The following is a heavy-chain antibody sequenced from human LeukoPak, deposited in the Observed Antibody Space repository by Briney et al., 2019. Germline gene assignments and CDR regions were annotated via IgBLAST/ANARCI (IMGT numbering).Heavy chain of an antibody. CDR1: GFTFSSYA. V-gene: IGHV3-30*04. J-gene: IGHJ4*02. Sequence: PGGSLRLSCAASGFTFSSYAMHWVRQAPGKGLEWVAVISYDGSSKYYADSVKGRFTISRDNSKNTLYLQMNSLRAEDTAVYYCAGTMVRGVRGAVGYWGQGTLVTVSS. D-gene: IGHD3-10*01. CDR3: AGTMVRGVRGAVGY. CDR2: ISYDGSSK.